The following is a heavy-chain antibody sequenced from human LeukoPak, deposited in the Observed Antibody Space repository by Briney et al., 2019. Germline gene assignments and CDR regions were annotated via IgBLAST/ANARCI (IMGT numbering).Heavy chain of an antibody. CDR3: ARDDSSGPQVY. CDR2: INPSGGRT. CDR1: GYTFTSYY. Sequence: ASVKVSCKASGYTFTSYYMHWVRQAPGQGLEWMGIINPSGGRTTYAQKFQGRVTMTSDTSTRTVYLELSSLRSEDTAVYYCARDDSSGPQVYWGQGTLVIVSS. J-gene: IGHJ4*02. V-gene: IGHV1-46*01. D-gene: IGHD3-22*01.